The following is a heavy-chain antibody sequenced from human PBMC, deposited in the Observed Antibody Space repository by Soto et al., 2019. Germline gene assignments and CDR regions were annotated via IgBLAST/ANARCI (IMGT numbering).Heavy chain of an antibody. J-gene: IGHJ4*02. CDR2: IYHSGST. D-gene: IGHD3-9*01. Sequence: PSETLSLTCAVSGGSISSSNWWSWVRQPPGKGLEWIGEIYHSGSTNYNPSLKSRVTISVDKSKNQFSLKLSSVTAADTAVYYCARQPRILTGYSGDFDSWGQGTLVTVSS. CDR3: ARQPRILTGYSGDFDS. V-gene: IGHV4-4*02. CDR1: GGSISSSNW.